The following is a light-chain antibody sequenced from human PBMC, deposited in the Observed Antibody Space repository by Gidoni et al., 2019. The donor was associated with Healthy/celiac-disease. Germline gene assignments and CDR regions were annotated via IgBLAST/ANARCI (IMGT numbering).Light chain of an antibody. J-gene: IGLJ2*01. CDR3: ATWDDSLNGPL. V-gene: IGLV1-44*01. CDR1: SSNIGSDT. CDR2: GNN. Sequence: QSVLTQPPSASGTPGQRVTISCSGSSSNIGSDTVNWYQHLPGTAPKLLIYGNNPRPSGVPDRFSGSKSGTSASLAISGLQSEDEADYYCATWDDSLNGPLFGGGTKLTVL.